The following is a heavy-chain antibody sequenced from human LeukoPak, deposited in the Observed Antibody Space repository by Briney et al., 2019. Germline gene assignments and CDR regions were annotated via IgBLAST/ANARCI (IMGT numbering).Heavy chain of an antibody. CDR1: GYTFTSYY. CDR3: ARGHDSSGYYLGDWFDP. J-gene: IGHJ5*02. D-gene: IGHD3-22*01. V-gene: IGHV1-46*01. CDR2: INPSGGST. Sequence: ASVKVSCKASGYTFTSYYMHWVRQAPGQGLEWMGIINPSGGSTSYAQKFQGRVTMTRDTSTSTVYMELSSLRSEDTAVYYCARGHDSSGYYLGDWFDPWGQGTLVTVSS.